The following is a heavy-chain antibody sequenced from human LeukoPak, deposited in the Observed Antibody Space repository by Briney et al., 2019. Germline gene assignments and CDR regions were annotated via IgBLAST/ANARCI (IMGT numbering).Heavy chain of an antibody. CDR3: ARDKGYYDSSGIDY. J-gene: IGHJ4*02. D-gene: IGHD3-22*01. Sequence: PGGSLRLSCAASGFTVSSNYMSWVRQAPGKGLEWVSVIYSGGRTYSADSVKGRFTISRDNSKNTLYLQMNSLRVEDTAVYYCARDKGYYDSSGIDYWGQGTLVTVSS. CDR2: IYSGGRT. CDR1: GFTVSSNY. V-gene: IGHV3-66*01.